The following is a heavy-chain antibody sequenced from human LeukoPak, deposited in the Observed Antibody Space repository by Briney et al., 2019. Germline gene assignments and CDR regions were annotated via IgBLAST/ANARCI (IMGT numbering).Heavy chain of an antibody. J-gene: IGHJ5*02. D-gene: IGHD5/OR15-5a*01. CDR2: ISSSSSTI. V-gene: IGHV3-48*01. CDR1: GFTFSSYS. CDR3: AGDVLRSPPPNWFDP. Sequence: GGSLRLSCAASGFTFSSYSMNWVRQAPGNGLEWVSYISSSSSTIYYADSVKGRFTISRDNAKNSLYLQMNSLRAEDTAVYYCAGDVLRSPPPNWFDPWGQGTLVTVSS.